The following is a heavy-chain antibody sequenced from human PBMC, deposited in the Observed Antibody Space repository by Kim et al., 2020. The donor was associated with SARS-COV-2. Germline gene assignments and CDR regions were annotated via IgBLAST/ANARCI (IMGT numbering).Heavy chain of an antibody. CDR3: ARTLGDENYDYVWGSYRYSNWFDP. V-gene: IGHV1-18*01. J-gene: IGHJ5*02. CDR1: GYTFTSYG. D-gene: IGHD3-16*02. Sequence: ASVKVSCKASGYTFTSYGISWVRQAPGQGLEWMGWISAYNGNTNYAQKLQGRVTMTTDTSTSTAYMELRSLRSDDTAVYYCARTLGDENYDYVWGSYRYSNWFDPWGQGTLVTVSS. CDR2: ISAYNGNT.